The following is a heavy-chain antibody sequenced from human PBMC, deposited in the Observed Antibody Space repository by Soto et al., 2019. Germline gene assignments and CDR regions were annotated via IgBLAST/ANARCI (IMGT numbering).Heavy chain of an antibody. CDR3: ARQSFRGGSSSSSFDY. J-gene: IGHJ4*02. D-gene: IGHD6-6*01. Sequence: SETLSLTCTVSDGSISSSSYYWGWIRQPPGKGLEWIGSIYYSGSTYYNPSLKSRVTISVDTSKNQFSLKLSSVTAADTAVYYCARQSFRGGSSSSSFDYWGQGTLVTVSS. V-gene: IGHV4-39*01. CDR1: DGSISSSSYY. CDR2: IYYSGST.